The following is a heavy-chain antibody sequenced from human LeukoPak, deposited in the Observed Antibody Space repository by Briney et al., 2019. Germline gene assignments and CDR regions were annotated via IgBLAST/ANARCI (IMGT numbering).Heavy chain of an antibody. Sequence: SETLSLTCTVSGGSISSGGYYWSWIRQPPGKGLEWIGYIYHSGSTYYNPSLKSRVTISVDRSKNQFSLKLSSVTAADTAVYYCVRALGAAAGPFDYWGQGTLVTVSS. D-gene: IGHD6-13*01. CDR1: GGSISSGGYY. V-gene: IGHV4-30-2*01. CDR2: IYHSGST. J-gene: IGHJ4*02. CDR3: VRALGAAAGPFDY.